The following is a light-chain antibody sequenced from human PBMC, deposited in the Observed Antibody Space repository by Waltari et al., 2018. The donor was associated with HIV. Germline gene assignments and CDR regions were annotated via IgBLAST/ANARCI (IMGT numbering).Light chain of an antibody. V-gene: IGKV3-20*01. J-gene: IGKJ2*01. CDR1: QSVSSSY. CDR2: GAS. CDR3: QQYGSSPPDT. Sequence: EIVLTQSPGTLSLSPGERATFSCRASQSVSSSYLAWYQQKPGQAPRLLIYGASSRATGSPDRVSGSGSGTDFTLTISRLEPEDFAVYYCQQYGSSPPDTFGQGTKLEIK.